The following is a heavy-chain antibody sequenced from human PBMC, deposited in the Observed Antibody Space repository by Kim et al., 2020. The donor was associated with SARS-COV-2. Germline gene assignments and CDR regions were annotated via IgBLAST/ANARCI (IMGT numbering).Heavy chain of an antibody. V-gene: IGHV5-51*01. Sequence: RYNPSFQGQVTIPADKSISTAYLQWSSLKASDTAMYYCARLSGLWGFFDPWGQGTLVTVSS. CDR3: ARLSGLWGFFDP. D-gene: IGHD5-18*01. J-gene: IGHJ5*02.